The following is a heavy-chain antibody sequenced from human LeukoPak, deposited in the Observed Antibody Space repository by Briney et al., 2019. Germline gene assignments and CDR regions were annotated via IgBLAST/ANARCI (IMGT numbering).Heavy chain of an antibody. CDR3: ARPKVRSGSPHSDYFDY. Sequence: ASVKVSCKASGYTFTSYAMHWVRQAPGQRLEWMGWINAGNGNTKYSQKFQGRVTMTRDTSTSTVYMELSSLRSEDTAVYYCARPKVRSGSPHSDYFDYWGQGTLVTVSS. V-gene: IGHV1-3*01. J-gene: IGHJ4*02. CDR1: GYTFTSYA. CDR2: INAGNGNT. D-gene: IGHD1-26*01.